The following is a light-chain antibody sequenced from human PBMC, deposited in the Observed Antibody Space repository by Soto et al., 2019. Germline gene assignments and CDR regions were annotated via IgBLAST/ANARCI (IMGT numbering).Light chain of an antibody. CDR3: CSYAGDNTLL. J-gene: IGLJ2*01. CDR1: SSDVGGGHSY. Sequence: QSALTQSRSVSGSLGQSVTISYTGTSSDVGGGHSYVSWYQQHPGKAPKLLIYDVNKRPSGVPDRFSGSKSGNTASLTISGLQTEDEADYYCCSYAGDNTLLFDGGTQLTVL. V-gene: IGLV2-11*01. CDR2: DVN.